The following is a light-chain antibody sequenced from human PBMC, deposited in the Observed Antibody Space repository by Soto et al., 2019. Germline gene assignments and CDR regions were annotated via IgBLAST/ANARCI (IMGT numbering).Light chain of an antibody. V-gene: IGKV3-15*01. J-gene: IGKJ1*01. CDR3: QQYHNWWT. CDR1: QSVGSK. Sequence: EIVMTQSPGTLSVSPGERATVSFRASQSVGSKLAWFQQKPGQAPKRLIYGASTRAIGTPARFSGSGSGTEFTLTISSLQSEDFAVYYCQQYHNWWTFGQGTKVDIK. CDR2: GAS.